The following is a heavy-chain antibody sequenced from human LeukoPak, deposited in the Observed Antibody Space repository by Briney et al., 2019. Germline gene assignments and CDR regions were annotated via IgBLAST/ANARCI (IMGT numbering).Heavy chain of an antibody. Sequence: GGSLRLSCAPSEFNFKSYGMHWVRQAPGKGLEWVAFIRYDGSNKYYADSVKGRFTISRDNSKNTLYLQMNSLRAEDTAVYYCAKDGHSNYYFDYWGQGTLVTVSS. CDR1: EFNFKSYG. J-gene: IGHJ4*02. D-gene: IGHD4-11*01. CDR2: IRYDGSNK. V-gene: IGHV3-30*02. CDR3: AKDGHSNYYFDY.